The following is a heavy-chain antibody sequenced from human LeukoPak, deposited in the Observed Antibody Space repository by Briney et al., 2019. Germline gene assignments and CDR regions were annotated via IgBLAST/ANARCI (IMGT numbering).Heavy chain of an antibody. D-gene: IGHD3-10*01. CDR1: GYTFTSYD. Sequence: VASVKVSCKASGYTFTSYDINWVRQATGQGLEWMGWTNPNSGNTGYAQKFQGRVTMTRNTSISTAYMELSSLRSEDTAVYYCARLGELGMVRPQNAYYYYYGMDVWGQGTTVTVSS. CDR3: ARLGELGMVRPQNAYYYYYGMDV. CDR2: TNPNSGNT. J-gene: IGHJ6*02. V-gene: IGHV1-8*01.